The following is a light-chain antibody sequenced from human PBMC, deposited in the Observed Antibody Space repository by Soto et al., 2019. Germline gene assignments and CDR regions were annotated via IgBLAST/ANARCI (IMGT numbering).Light chain of an antibody. CDR2: EVS. J-gene: IGLJ3*02. V-gene: IGLV2-8*01. CDR3: TSYAGSNIWV. CDR1: SSDVGGYNY. Sequence: ALTQPPSASGSPGQSVTISCTGTSSDVGGYNYVSWYQQYPGKAPKLMIYEVSKRPSGVPDRFSGSKSGKTASLTVSGLQPEDEADYYCTSYAGSNIWVFGGGTKLTVL.